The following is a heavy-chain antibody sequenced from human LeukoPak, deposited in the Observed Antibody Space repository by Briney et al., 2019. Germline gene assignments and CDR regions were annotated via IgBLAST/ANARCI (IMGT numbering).Heavy chain of an antibody. CDR1: GGSFSGYY. Sequence: PSETLSLTCAVYGGSFSGYYWSWIRQTPGKGLEWIGTIYHVGSPYYSPSLKSRVSISLYTAENQFSLRLVSVPDAETAAYSFARFHPAALNYIDQGGQGTLVTVSA. CDR3: ARFHPAALNYIDQ. CDR2: IYHVGSP. J-gene: IGHJ4*02. D-gene: IGHD2-2*01. V-gene: IGHV4-34*01.